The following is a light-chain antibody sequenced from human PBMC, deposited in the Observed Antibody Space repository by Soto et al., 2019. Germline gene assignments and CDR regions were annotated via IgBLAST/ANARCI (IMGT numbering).Light chain of an antibody. CDR2: GAS. J-gene: IGKJ1*01. CDR1: QDVRNY. V-gene: IGKV1-6*01. Sequence: AIPMTQSPSSLSASVGDRVTITCRASQDVRNYLGWYQQKPGKAPKLLIYGASSLQSGVPSRFSGSGSGTDFTLTISSLQPEDFATYFCLQDYSYPWTFGQGIKVEVK. CDR3: LQDYSYPWT.